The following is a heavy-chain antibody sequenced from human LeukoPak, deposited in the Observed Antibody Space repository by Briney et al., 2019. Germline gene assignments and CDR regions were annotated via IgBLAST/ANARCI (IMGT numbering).Heavy chain of an antibody. CDR1: GGSFSGYY. J-gene: IGHJ6*03. Sequence: SETLSLTCAVYGGSFSGYYWSWIRQPPGKGLEWIGYIYYSGSTYYNPSLKSRVTISVDTSKNQFSLKLSSVTAADTAVYYCARQPAPYYYYMDVWGKGTTVTVSS. V-gene: IGHV4-34*01. D-gene: IGHD1-14*01. CDR2: IYYSGST. CDR3: ARQPAPYYYYMDV.